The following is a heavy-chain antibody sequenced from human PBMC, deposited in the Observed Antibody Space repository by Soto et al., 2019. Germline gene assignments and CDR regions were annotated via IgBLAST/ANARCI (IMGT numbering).Heavy chain of an antibody. D-gene: IGHD3-10*01. CDR2: ISSKGSYI. J-gene: IGHJ5*02. CDR3: GRDRSHYAGVGKIDP. V-gene: IGHV3-21*01. Sequence: ESGGGLVKPGGSLRLSCAASGFNFSTYGMNWVRQAPGKGLEWVSSISSKGSYIYYTPSVKGRFTISRDNAKNSVYLHMNSLRAEDTAVYYCGRDRSHYAGVGKIDPWGQGTLVAVSS. CDR1: GFNFSTYG.